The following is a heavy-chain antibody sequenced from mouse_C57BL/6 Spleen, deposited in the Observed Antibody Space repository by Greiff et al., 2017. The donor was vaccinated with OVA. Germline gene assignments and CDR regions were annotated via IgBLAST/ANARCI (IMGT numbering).Heavy chain of an antibody. CDR3: ARRQSYGNYEDAMDY. D-gene: IGHD2-1*01. CDR1: GYTFTSYW. CDR2: IYPGSGST. Sequence: QVQLQQPGAELVKPGASVKMSCKASGYTFTSYWITWVKQRPGQGLEWIGDIYPGSGSTNYNETFKSKATLTVDTSSSTAYMQLSSLTSADAAVYYCARRQSYGNYEDAMDYWGQGTSVTVSS. J-gene: IGHJ4*01. V-gene: IGHV1-55*01.